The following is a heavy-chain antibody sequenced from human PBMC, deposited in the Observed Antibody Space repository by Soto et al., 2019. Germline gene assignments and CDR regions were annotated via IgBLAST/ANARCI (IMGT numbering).Heavy chain of an antibody. Sequence: PGGSLRLSCAASGFTFSSYAMSWVRQAPGKGLEWVSAISGSGGSTYYADSVKGRFTISRDNSKNTLYLQMNSLRAEDTAVYYCAFLGYCSSTSCYSFTYYYYMDVWGKGTSVTVSS. J-gene: IGHJ6*03. CDR1: GFTFSSYA. CDR3: AFLGYCSSTSCYSFTYYYYMDV. CDR2: ISGSGGST. V-gene: IGHV3-23*01. D-gene: IGHD2-2*01.